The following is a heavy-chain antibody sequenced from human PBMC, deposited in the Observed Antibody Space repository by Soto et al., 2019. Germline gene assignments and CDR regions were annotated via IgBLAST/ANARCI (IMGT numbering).Heavy chain of an antibody. V-gene: IGHV3-48*01. Sequence: GGSLRLSCAGSGFNFRSYSMNWVRQAPGKGLEWVSYISGSSVTMYYADSVKGRFTISRDNSKDTLYLQMNNLRAEDTAVYYCGKLAPLGTYCWGQGTLVTGSS. D-gene: IGHD1-1*01. CDR2: ISGSSVTM. CDR1: GFNFRSYS. J-gene: IGHJ4*02. CDR3: GKLAPLGTYC.